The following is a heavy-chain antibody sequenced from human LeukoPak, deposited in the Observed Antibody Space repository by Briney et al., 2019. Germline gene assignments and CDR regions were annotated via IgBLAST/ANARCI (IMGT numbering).Heavy chain of an antibody. D-gene: IGHD6-6*01. CDR2: ISSSGNIV. V-gene: IGHV3-11*01. Sequence: PGGSLRLSCAASGFTFSDHYMSWIRQAPGKGLEWVSYISSSGNIVYYADSVKGRFTISRDNSKNTLYLQMNSLRAEDTAVYYCAKVTPAREAYYYYYYMDVWGKGTTVTVSS. J-gene: IGHJ6*03. CDR3: AKVTPAREAYYYYYYMDV. CDR1: GFTFSDHY.